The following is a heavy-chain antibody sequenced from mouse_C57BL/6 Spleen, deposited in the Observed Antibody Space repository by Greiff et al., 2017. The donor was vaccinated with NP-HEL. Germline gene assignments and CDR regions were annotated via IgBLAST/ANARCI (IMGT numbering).Heavy chain of an antibody. CDR1: GYSFTDYN. J-gene: IGHJ3*01. V-gene: IGHV1-39*01. Sequence: VHVKQSGPELVKPGASVKISCKASGYSFTDYNMNWVKQSNGKSLEWIGVINPNYGTTSYNQKFKGKATLTVDQSSSTAYMQLNSLTSEDSAVYYCARHYYGSSPFAYWGQGTLVTVSA. CDR3: ARHYYGSSPFAY. D-gene: IGHD1-1*01. CDR2: INPNYGTT.